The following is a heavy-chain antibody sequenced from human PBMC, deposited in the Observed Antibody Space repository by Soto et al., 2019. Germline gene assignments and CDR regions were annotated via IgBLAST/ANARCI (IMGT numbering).Heavy chain of an antibody. V-gene: IGHV4-59*11. D-gene: IGHD7-27*01. Sequence: QVHLQESGPGLVKPSETLSLTCTVSGGSISNHYWSWIRQPPGKGLEWIGYIYYNGNTNYTPSLKSRVTMSVDTSKNQISLKLSSVTAADTAVYYCTRANWYSEYWGQGTLVTVSS. J-gene: IGHJ4*02. CDR3: TRANWYSEY. CDR1: GGSISNHY. CDR2: IYYNGNT.